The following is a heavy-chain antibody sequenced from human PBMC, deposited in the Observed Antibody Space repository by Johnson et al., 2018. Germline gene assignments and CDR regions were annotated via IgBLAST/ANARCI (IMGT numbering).Heavy chain of an antibody. CDR3: ARGRKNDFWSGYYPYYGMDV. CDR1: GYTFTNYD. J-gene: IGHJ6*02. V-gene: IGHV1-8*01. CDR2: MNPYSGNT. Sequence: QVQLVQSGAEVKKPGASVRVSCKASGYTFTNYDINWVRQAPGQGLECLGWMNPYSGNTGFVQNFQGRVTMTRNSSISTVYMELSSLRSEDTAVYYCARGRKNDFWSGYYPYYGMDVWGQGTTVTISS. D-gene: IGHD3-3*01.